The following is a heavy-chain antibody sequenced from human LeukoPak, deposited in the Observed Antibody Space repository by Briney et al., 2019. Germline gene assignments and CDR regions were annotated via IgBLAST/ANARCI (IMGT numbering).Heavy chain of an antibody. CDR3: ARAGGISSAPTGTDAFDI. CDR1: GGSISSSNW. J-gene: IGHJ3*02. CDR2: IYHSGST. Sequence: SGTLSLTCAVSGGSISSSNWWSWVRQPPGKGLEWIGEIYHSGSTNYNPSLKSRVTISVDKSKNQFSLKLSSVTAADAAVYYCARAGGISSAPTGTDAFDIWGQGTMVTVSS. V-gene: IGHV4-4*02. D-gene: IGHD6-19*01.